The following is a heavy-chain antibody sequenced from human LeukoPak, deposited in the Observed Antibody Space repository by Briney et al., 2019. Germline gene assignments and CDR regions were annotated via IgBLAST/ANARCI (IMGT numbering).Heavy chain of an antibody. J-gene: IGHJ4*02. Sequence: SETLSLTCTVSGGSISSYYWSWIRQPPGKGLEWIGYIYYSGSTNYNPSLKSRVTISVDTSKNQFSLKLSSVTAADTAVYYCAREEAAAGIHYWGQGTLVTVSS. CDR2: IYYSGST. V-gene: IGHV4-59*01. CDR3: AREEAAAGIHY. CDR1: GGSISSYY. D-gene: IGHD6-13*01.